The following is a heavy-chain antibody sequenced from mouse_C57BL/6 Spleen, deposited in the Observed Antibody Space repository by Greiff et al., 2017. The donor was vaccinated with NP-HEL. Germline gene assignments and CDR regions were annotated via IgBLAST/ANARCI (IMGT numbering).Heavy chain of an antibody. J-gene: IGHJ3*01. CDR1: GYTFTSYW. CDR3: ALYDGYYVGFAY. D-gene: IGHD2-3*01. CDR2: IHPNSGST. Sequence: QVQLKQPGAELVKPGASVKLSCKASGYTFTSYWMHWVKQRPGQGLEWIGMIHPNSGSTNYNEKFKSKATLTVDKSSSTAYMQLSSLTSEDSAVYYCALYDGYYVGFAYWGQGTLVTVSA. V-gene: IGHV1-64*01.